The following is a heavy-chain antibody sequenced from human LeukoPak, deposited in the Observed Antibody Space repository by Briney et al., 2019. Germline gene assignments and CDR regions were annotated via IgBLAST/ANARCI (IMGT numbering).Heavy chain of an antibody. D-gene: IGHD6-6*01. CDR2: INHSGST. Sequence: SETLSLTCAVYGGSFSGYYWSWIRQPPGKGLEWIGEINHSGSTNYNPSLKSRVTISVDTSKNQFSLKLSSVTAADTAVYYCARAKPYSSSDPFDYWGQGTLVTVSS. V-gene: IGHV4-34*01. CDR1: GGSFSGYY. J-gene: IGHJ4*02. CDR3: ARAKPYSSSDPFDY.